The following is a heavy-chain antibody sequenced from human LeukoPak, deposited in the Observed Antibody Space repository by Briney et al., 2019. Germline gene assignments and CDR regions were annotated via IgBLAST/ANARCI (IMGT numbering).Heavy chain of an antibody. D-gene: IGHD3-3*01. J-gene: IGHJ4*02. CDR2: IYYSGST. CDR1: GGSISSYY. CDR3: ARTITIFGVVIRSFDY. V-gene: IGHV4-59*01. Sequence: SETLSLTCTVSGGSISSYYWSWIRQPPGKGLEWIGYIYYSGSTNYNPSLKSRVTISVGTSKNQFSLKLSSVTAADTAVYYCARTITIFGVVIRSFDYWGQGTLVTVSS.